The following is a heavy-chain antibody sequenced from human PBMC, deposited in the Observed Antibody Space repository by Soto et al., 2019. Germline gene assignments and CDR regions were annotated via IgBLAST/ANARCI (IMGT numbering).Heavy chain of an antibody. CDR1: GYTFTSYS. CDR3: ARDGVAVTTGISGY. J-gene: IGHJ4*02. D-gene: IGHD4-4*01. Sequence: QVQLVQSGAEVKKPGASVKVSCTASGYTFTSYSISWVRQAPGQGLEWMGWISVYNGNTKYAQDFQGRVTMTTDTSTNTAYMELRSLRSDDTAVYYCARDGVAVTTGISGYWGQGTLVTVSS. V-gene: IGHV1-18*01. CDR2: ISVYNGNT.